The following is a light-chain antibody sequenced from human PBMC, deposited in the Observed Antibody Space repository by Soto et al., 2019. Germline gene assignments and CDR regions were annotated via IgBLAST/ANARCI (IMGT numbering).Light chain of an antibody. CDR2: GNS. Sequence: QSVLTQPPSVSGAPGQRVTISCTGSSSNIGAGYDVHWYQQLPGTAPKLLIYGNSNRPSGVPDRFSGSKSGTSASLAITGLQAEEEADYYCQSYDSSRSGVVFGGGTKVTVL. CDR3: QSYDSSRSGVV. CDR1: SSNIGAGYD. J-gene: IGLJ2*01. V-gene: IGLV1-40*01.